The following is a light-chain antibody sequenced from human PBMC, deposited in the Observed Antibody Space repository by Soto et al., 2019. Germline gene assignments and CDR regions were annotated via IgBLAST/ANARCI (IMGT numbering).Light chain of an antibody. J-gene: IGKJ1*01. CDR1: QSVSSSY. CDR3: QQSGNS. CDR2: GAS. Sequence: EIVLTQSPGTLSLSPGERATLSCRASQSVSSSYLAWYRQKPGQAPRLLIYGASSRATGIPDRFSGSGSGTEFTLTISRLETEDFAVYYCQQSGNSFGQGTKVDIK. V-gene: IGKV3-20*01.